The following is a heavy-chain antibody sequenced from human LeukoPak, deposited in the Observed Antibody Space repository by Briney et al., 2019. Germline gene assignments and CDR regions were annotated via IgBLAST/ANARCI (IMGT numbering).Heavy chain of an antibody. J-gene: IGHJ4*02. CDR3: ARELLWFGENKADY. Sequence: GGSLRLSCTASGFTFSRNWMHWVRQTPGKGLVWVSRINSDGTSTKYADSVKGRFTISRDNAKNTLYLQMKSLRAEDTAVYYCARELLWFGENKADYWGQGTLATVSS. D-gene: IGHD3-10*01. CDR1: GFTFSRNW. CDR2: INSDGTST. V-gene: IGHV3-74*01.